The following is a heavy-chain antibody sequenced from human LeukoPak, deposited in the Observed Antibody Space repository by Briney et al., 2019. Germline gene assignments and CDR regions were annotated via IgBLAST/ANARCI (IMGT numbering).Heavy chain of an antibody. CDR3: ARGTGEGYTYGRYYFDY. D-gene: IGHD5-18*01. V-gene: IGHV1-2*02. CDR1: RYTFTGYY. J-gene: IGHJ4*02. Sequence: ASVKVSCKASRYTFTGYYMRCVRQAPGQGREWMGWINPNRGVTECAQKFRGSVTVTRDTSISTAYVELSRLTSDHTAVYYCARGTGEGYTYGRYYFDYWGPGTLVTVSS. CDR2: INPNRGVT.